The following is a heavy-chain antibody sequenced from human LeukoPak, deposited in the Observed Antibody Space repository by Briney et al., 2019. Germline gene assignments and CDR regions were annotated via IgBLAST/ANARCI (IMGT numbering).Heavy chain of an antibody. J-gene: IGHJ4*02. Sequence: GRSLRLSCAASGFTFSSYGMHWVRQAPGKGLEWVAVISYDGSNKYYADSVKGRFTISRDNSKNTLYLQMNSLRAEDTAVYYCAKDNSSSWLYYFDYWGQGTLVTVPS. D-gene: IGHD6-13*01. V-gene: IGHV3-30*18. CDR1: GFTFSSYG. CDR3: AKDNSSSWLYYFDY. CDR2: ISYDGSNK.